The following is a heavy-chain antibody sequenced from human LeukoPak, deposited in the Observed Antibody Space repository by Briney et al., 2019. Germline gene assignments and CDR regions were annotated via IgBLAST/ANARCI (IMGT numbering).Heavy chain of an antibody. D-gene: IGHD1-26*01. V-gene: IGHV1-2*06. CDR1: GFTITGYY. J-gene: IGHJ3*02. Sequence: ASVKVSCKASGFTITGYYMHWVRQAPGQGLEWMARINPNNDGSVYAQKFQGRVTMTRDTTINTAYMELYRLKSDDTAVYYCARKRGVGVDTNAFDMWGQGTMVTVSS. CDR2: INPNNDGS. CDR3: ARKRGVGVDTNAFDM.